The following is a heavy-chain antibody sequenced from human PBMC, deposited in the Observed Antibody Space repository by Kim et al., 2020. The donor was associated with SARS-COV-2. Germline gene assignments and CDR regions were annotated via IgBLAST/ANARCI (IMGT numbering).Heavy chain of an antibody. CDR2: IIPIFGTA. J-gene: IGHJ4*02. D-gene: IGHD3-10*01. CDR3: ARDLGGEYWHGSGSYYSRWDY. CDR1: GGTFSSYA. Sequence: SVKVSCKASGGTFSSYAISWVRQAPGQGLEWMGGIIPIFGTANYAQKFQGRVTITADESTSTAYMELSSLRSEDTAVYYCARDLGGEYWHGSGSYYSRWDYWGQGTLVTVSS. V-gene: IGHV1-69*13.